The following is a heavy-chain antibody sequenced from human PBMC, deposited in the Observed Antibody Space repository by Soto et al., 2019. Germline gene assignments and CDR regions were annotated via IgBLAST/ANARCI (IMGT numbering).Heavy chain of an antibody. Sequence: GSLRLSCAASGFTFSSYSMNWVRQAPGKGLEWVSSISSSSSYIYYADSVKGRFTISRDNAKNSLYLQMNSLRAEDTAVYYCARRQERYCSGGSCYGGAFDIWGQGTMVTVSS. J-gene: IGHJ3*02. D-gene: IGHD2-15*01. V-gene: IGHV3-21*01. CDR1: GFTFSSYS. CDR3: ARRQERYCSGGSCYGGAFDI. CDR2: ISSSSSYI.